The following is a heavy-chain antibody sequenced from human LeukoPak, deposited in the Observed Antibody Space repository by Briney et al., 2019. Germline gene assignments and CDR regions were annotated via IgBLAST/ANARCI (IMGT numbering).Heavy chain of an antibody. CDR2: ISSSGSTI. CDR1: GFTFSSYE. Sequence: GGSLRLSCAASGFTFSSYEMNWVRQAPGKGLEWVSYISSSGSTIYYADSVKGRFTISRDNAKNPLYLQMNSLRAEDTAVYYCARDSSGWSDYWGQGTLVTVSS. J-gene: IGHJ4*02. CDR3: ARDSSGWSDY. D-gene: IGHD6-19*01. V-gene: IGHV3-48*03.